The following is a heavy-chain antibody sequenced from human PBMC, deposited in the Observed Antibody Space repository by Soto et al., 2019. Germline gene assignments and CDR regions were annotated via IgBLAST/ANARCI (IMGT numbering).Heavy chain of an antibody. CDR3: ARAITYNSGWFQNWFDP. Sequence: QITLKESAPTLVKPTQTLTLTCTFSGFSLSTSGVSVGWIRQPPGKALEWLSVIYWDDDKLYTPSLKSRLTLTKDTSKNQVVRTLTNMDPADTATYYCARAITYNSGWFQNWFDPWGQGTLVTVSS. D-gene: IGHD6-13*01. CDR2: IYWDDDK. V-gene: IGHV2-5*02. CDR1: GFSLSTSGVS. J-gene: IGHJ5*02.